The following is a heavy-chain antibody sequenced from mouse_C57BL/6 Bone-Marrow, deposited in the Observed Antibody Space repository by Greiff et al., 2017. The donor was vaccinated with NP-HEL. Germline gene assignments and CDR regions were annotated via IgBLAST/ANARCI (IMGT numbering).Heavy chain of an antibody. CDR3: TGTDYYGSHWFAY. D-gene: IGHD1-1*01. J-gene: IGHJ3*01. CDR2: IRLKSDNYAT. CDR1: GFTFSNYW. Sequence: EVQLVESGGGLVQPGGSMKLSCVASGFTFSNYWMNWVRQSPEKGLEWVAQIRLKSDNYATHYAESVKGRFTISRDDSKSSVYLQMNNLRAEDTGIYYCTGTDYYGSHWFAYWGQGTLVTVSA. V-gene: IGHV6-3*01.